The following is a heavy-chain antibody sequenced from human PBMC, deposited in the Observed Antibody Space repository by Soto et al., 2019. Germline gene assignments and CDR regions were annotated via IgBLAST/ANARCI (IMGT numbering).Heavy chain of an antibody. CDR3: ARGRYCSGGSCYSGFFYYYYMDV. D-gene: IGHD2-15*01. Sequence: GGSLRLSCAASGFTFSSYWMSWVRQAPGKGLEWVANIKQDGSEKYYVDSVKGRFTISRDNAKNSLYLQMNSLRAEDTAVYYCARGRYCSGGSCYSGFFYYYYMDVWGKGTTVTVSS. J-gene: IGHJ6*03. CDR1: GFTFSSYW. V-gene: IGHV3-7*01. CDR2: IKQDGSEK.